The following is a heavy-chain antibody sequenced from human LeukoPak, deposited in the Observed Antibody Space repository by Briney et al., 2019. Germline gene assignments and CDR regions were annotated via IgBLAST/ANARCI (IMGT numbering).Heavy chain of an antibody. D-gene: IGHD3-22*01. Sequence: GGSLRLSCAASGFTVSSNYMSWARQAPGKGLEWVSVIYSGGSTYYADSVKGRFTISRDNSKNTLYLQMNSLRAEDTAVYYCARKDFSSGSFSYWGQGTLVTVSS. CDR3: ARKDFSSGSFSY. CDR1: GFTVSSNY. J-gene: IGHJ4*02. CDR2: IYSGGST. V-gene: IGHV3-53*01.